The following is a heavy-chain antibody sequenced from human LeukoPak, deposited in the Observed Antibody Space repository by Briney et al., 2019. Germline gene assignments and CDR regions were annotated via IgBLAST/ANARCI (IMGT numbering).Heavy chain of an antibody. CDR1: GGSFSGYY. V-gene: IGHV4-34*01. Sequence: SETLSLTCAVYGGSFSGYYWSWIRQAPGKGLEWIGEINHSGNTNYNPSLKSRVTISVDASKNQFSLKLSSVTAADTAVYYCVTEPGYCTGGRCYGGWFDPWGQGTLVTVSS. D-gene: IGHD2-15*01. CDR3: VTEPGYCTGGRCYGGWFDP. J-gene: IGHJ5*02. CDR2: INHSGNT.